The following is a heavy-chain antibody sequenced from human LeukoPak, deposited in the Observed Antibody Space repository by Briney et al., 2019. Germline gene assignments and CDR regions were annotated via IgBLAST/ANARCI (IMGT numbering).Heavy chain of an antibody. V-gene: IGHV4-4*02. CDR3: ARDGWVRGVIISDY. J-gene: IGHJ4*02. CDR1: GGPIRSTNW. D-gene: IGHD3-10*01. Sequence: SGTLSLTCAVPGGPIRSTNWSTWVRQPPGKGLEWIGEGDHSGYTNYNPSLKSRVTISVDKSKNHFSQKLSSVTAADTAIYYCARDGWVRGVIISDYWGQGTLVTVSS. CDR2: GDHSGYT.